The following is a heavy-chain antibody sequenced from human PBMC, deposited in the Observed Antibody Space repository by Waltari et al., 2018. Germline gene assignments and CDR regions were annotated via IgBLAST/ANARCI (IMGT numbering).Heavy chain of an antibody. V-gene: IGHV4-38-2*02. CDR1: GYSISSGYY. CDR3: AREYSSSHPFDY. D-gene: IGHD6-13*01. Sequence: QVQLQESGPGLVKPSETLSLTCAVSGYSISSGYYWGWLRQPPGKGLEWIGSIYHSGSTSYNPSLKIRVTISVDTSKNQFSLKLSSVTAADTAVYYCAREYSSSHPFDYWGQGTLVTVSS. CDR2: IYHSGST. J-gene: IGHJ4*02.